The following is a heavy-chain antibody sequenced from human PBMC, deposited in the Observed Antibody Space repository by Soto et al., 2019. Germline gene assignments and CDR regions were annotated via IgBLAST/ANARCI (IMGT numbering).Heavy chain of an antibody. J-gene: IGHJ4*02. Sequence: PSETLSLTCAVSGGSISSGGYSWSWIRQPPGKGLEWIGYIYHSGSTYYNPSLKSRVTISVDRSKNQFSLKLSSVTAADTAVYYCARESTVTTHRYFDYWGQGTLVTVSS. CDR3: ARESTVTTHRYFDY. D-gene: IGHD4-17*01. V-gene: IGHV4-30-2*01. CDR2: IYHSGST. CDR1: GGSISSGGYS.